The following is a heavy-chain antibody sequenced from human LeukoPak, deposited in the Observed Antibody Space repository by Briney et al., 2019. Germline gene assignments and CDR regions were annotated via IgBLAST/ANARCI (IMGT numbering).Heavy chain of an antibody. CDR2: IIPIFGTA. J-gene: IGHJ4*02. CDR1: GGTFSSYA. V-gene: IGHV1-69*05. Sequence: ASVKVSCKASGGTFSSYAISWVRQAPGQGLEWMGGIIPIFGTANYAQKFQGRVTITRNTSISTAYMELSSLRSEDTAVYYCARVDSGYDYIFDHWGQGTLVTVSS. D-gene: IGHD5-12*01. CDR3: ARVDSGYDYIFDH.